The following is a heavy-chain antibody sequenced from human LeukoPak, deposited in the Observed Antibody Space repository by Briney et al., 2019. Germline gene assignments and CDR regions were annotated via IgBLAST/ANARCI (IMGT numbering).Heavy chain of an antibody. CDR2: IYYSGST. CDR3: ARSLGRGATAFDY. J-gene: IGHJ4*02. CDR1: GGSISSSSYY. Sequence: SETLSLTCTVSGGSISSSSYYWGWIRQPPGKGLEWIGSIYYSGSTYYNPSLKSRVTISVDTSKNQFSLKLSSVTAADTAVYYCARSLGRGATAFDYWGQGTLVTVSS. V-gene: IGHV4-39*01. D-gene: IGHD1-26*01.